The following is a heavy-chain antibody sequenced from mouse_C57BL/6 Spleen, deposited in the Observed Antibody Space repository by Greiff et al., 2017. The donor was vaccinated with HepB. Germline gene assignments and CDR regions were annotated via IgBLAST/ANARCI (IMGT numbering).Heavy chain of an antibody. D-gene: IGHD2-4*01. J-gene: IGHJ3*01. CDR2: ISYDGSN. CDR1: GYSITSGYY. Sequence: EVQRVESGPGLVKPSQSLSLTCSVTGYSITSGYYWNWIRQFPGNKLEWMGYISYDGSNNYNPSLKNRISITRDTSKNQFFLKLNSVTTEDTATYYCAREDDYPWFAYWGQGTLVTVSA. V-gene: IGHV3-6*01. CDR3: AREDDYPWFAY.